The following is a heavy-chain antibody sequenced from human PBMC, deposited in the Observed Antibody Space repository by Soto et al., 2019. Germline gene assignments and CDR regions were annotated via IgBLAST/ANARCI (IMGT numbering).Heavy chain of an antibody. CDR3: AKDEGAWYRSDY. J-gene: IGHJ4*02. CDR1: GFTFSDYA. D-gene: IGHD6-19*01. CDR2: ISGSSSSK. Sequence: GGSLRLSCAASGFTFSDYAMSWVRQAPGKGLEWVSGISGSSSSKYYSDSVKGRFTISRDNSKNTLYLQMNSLRAEDTAVFYRAKDEGAWYRSDYWGQGAQVTVSS. V-gene: IGHV3-23*01.